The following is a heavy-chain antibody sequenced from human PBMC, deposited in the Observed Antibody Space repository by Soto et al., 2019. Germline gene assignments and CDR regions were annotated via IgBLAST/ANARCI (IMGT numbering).Heavy chain of an antibody. J-gene: IGHJ4*02. CDR2: IYYSGST. CDR3: AISSGWVRYYFDY. Sequence: LSLTCTVSGGSISSYYWSWIRQPPGKGLEWIGYIYYSGSTNYNPSLKSRVTISVDTSKNQFSLKLSSVTAADTAVYYCAISSGWVRYYFDYWGQGTLVTVSS. D-gene: IGHD6-19*01. V-gene: IGHV4-59*01. CDR1: GGSISSYY.